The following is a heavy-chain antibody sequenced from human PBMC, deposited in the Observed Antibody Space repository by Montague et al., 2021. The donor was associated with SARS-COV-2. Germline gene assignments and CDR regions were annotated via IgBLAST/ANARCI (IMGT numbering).Heavy chain of an antibody. CDR3: VRDIWEPEVRSRGWFDP. Sequence: SETLSLTCGVSGGSISDNNWWSWVRQSPETGLEWIGEISLGGHTDYNPSLKSRVTISLDKSKNQFSLKLTSVTAADTAAYYCVRDIWEPEVRSRGWFDPWGQGILVTVSS. V-gene: IGHV4-4*02. CDR1: GGSISDNNW. J-gene: IGHJ5*02. D-gene: IGHD1-26*01. CDR2: ISLGGHT.